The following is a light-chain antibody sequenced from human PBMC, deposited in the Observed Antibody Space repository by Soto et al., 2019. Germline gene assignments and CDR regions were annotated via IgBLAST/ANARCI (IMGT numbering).Light chain of an antibody. CDR2: EVS. CDR1: SSDVGGYNS. V-gene: IGLV2-14*01. CDR3: SFYTTSSTLLYV. Sequence: QSALTQPASVSGSPGQSITISCTGTSSDVGGYNSVSWYQQHPGKAPKLMIYEVSNRPSGVSNRFSGSKSGNTASLTISGLSSEDEAAYYCSFYTTSSTLLYVFGSGTKLTVL. J-gene: IGLJ1*01.